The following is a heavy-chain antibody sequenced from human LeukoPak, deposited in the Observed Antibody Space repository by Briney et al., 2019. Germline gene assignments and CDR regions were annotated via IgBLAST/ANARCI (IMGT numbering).Heavy chain of an antibody. V-gene: IGHV4-31*03. CDR2: IYYSGST. CDR3: ARDVIVTSSPDAFDI. CDR1: GGSISSGGYY. Sequence: SETLSLTCTVSGGSISSGGYYWSWIRQHPGKGLEWIGYIYYSGSTYYNPSLKSRVSISLDTSNNHFSLRLASVTAADTAVYYCARDVIVTSSPDAFDIWGQGTMVIVSS. D-gene: IGHD2-21*02. J-gene: IGHJ3*02.